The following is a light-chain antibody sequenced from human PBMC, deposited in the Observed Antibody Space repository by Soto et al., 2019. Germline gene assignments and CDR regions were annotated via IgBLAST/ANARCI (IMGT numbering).Light chain of an antibody. CDR2: DVN. CDR1: SGDNG. CDR3: SSYGGGGTFLV. J-gene: IGLJ3*02. V-gene: IGLV2-23*02. Sequence: QSVLTQPASVSGSPGQSITVSCTGASGDNGWFQQHPGKAPKLMIYDVNKRPSGVSDRFSGSRSGNTASLTISGLQPEDEADYHCSSYGGGGTFLVFGGGTKLTVL.